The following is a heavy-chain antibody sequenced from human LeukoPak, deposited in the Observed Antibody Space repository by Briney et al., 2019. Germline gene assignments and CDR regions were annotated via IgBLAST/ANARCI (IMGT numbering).Heavy chain of an antibody. CDR1: GGSINNGGYY. Sequence: SGTLSLTCTVSGGSINNGGYYWSWIRQPPGKGLEWIGEINHSGSTNYNPSLKSRVTISVDTSKNQFSLKLSSVTAADTAVYYCARLPRGGSRGGTIDYWGQGTLVTVSS. D-gene: IGHD2-15*01. J-gene: IGHJ4*02. V-gene: IGHV4-34*01. CDR3: ARLPRGGSRGGTIDY. CDR2: INHSGST.